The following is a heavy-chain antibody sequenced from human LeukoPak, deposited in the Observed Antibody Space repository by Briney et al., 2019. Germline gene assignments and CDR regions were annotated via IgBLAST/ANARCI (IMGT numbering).Heavy chain of an antibody. D-gene: IGHD3-10*01. CDR2: ISGSGDST. CDR3: AKEGDYGSPPYYFDY. J-gene: IGHJ4*02. CDR1: RFTFSSYA. Sequence: GGSLRLSCAASRFTFSSYAMSWVRQAPGKGLEWVSAISGSGDSTYYADSVKGRFTISRDNSKNTLYLQMNSLRAEDTAVYYCAKEGDYGSPPYYFDYWGQGTLVTVSS. V-gene: IGHV3-23*01.